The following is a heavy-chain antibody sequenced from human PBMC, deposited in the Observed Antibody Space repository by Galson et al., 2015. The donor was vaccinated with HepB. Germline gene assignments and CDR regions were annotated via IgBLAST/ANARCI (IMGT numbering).Heavy chain of an antibody. Sequence: SLRLSCAASGFTVSSNYMSWVRQAPGKGLEWVSVIYSGGSTYYADSVKGRFTISRDNSKNTLYLQMNSLRAEDTAVYYCARDGAYCGGNCYSYAFDIWGQGTMVTVSS. CDR1: GFTVSSNY. CDR2: IYSGGST. D-gene: IGHD2-21*02. CDR3: ARDGAYCGGNCYSYAFDI. J-gene: IGHJ3*02. V-gene: IGHV3-53*01.